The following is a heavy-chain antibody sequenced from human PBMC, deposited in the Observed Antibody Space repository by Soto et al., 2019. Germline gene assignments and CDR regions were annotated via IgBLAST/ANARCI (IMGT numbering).Heavy chain of an antibody. CDR2: ISAYNGNK. Sequence: QVQLVQSGAEVKKPGASVKVAFKACGYSFTSYGISWVRQAHGQGLEWMGWISAYNGNKKYAQKLQGRVTMTTDTSTSTAYMELRSLRSDDTAVYYCARDIGQQLVDYWGQGTLVTVSS. D-gene: IGHD6-13*01. J-gene: IGHJ4*02. CDR3: ARDIGQQLVDY. CDR1: GYSFTSYG. V-gene: IGHV1-18*01.